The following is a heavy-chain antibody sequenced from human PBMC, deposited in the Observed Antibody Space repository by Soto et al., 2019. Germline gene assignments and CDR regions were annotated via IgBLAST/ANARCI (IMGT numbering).Heavy chain of an antibody. CDR1: GGSISSSSYY. J-gene: IGHJ5*02. Sequence: PSETLSLTCTVSGGSISSSSYYWGWIRQPPGKGLEWIGSIYYSGSTYYNPSLKSRVTISVDTSKNQFSLKLSSMTAADTAVYYCASPKIAFYNWFDPWGQGTLVT. CDR3: ASPKIAFYNWFDP. D-gene: IGHD3-3*02. CDR2: IYYSGST. V-gene: IGHV4-39*01.